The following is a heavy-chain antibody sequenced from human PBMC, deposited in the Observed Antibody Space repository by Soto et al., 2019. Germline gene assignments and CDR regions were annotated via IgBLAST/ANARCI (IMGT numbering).Heavy chain of an antibody. Sequence: QVQLVESGGGVAQPGRSLRLSCAASGFTFSSYGMHWVRQAPGKGLEWVAVIWYDGSNKYYADSVKGRFTISRDNSKNTLYLQMNSLRAEDTAVYYCARSSSAYYYYYGMAVWGQGTTVTVSS. CDR1: GFTFSSYG. CDR2: IWYDGSNK. V-gene: IGHV3-33*01. J-gene: IGHJ6*02. D-gene: IGHD6-6*01. CDR3: ARSSSAYYYYYGMAV.